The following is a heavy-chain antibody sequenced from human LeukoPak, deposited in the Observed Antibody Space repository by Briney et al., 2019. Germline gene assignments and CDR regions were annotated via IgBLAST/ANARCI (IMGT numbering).Heavy chain of an antibody. CDR3: AKAQTTMVTRSLDY. Sequence: GGTLRLSCAASGFTFSSYGMSWVRQAPGKGLEWVSAISGSGGSTYYADSAKGRFTISRDNSKNTLYLQMNSLRAEDTAVYYCAKAQTTMVTRSLDYWGQGTLVTVSS. CDR1: GFTFSSYG. V-gene: IGHV3-23*01. J-gene: IGHJ4*02. D-gene: IGHD4-23*01. CDR2: ISGSGGST.